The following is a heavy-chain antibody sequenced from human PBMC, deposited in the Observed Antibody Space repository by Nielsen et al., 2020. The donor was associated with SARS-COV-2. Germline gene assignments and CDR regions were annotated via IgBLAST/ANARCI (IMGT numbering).Heavy chain of an antibody. Sequence: GGSLRLSCAASGFTFSNAWMSWVRQAPGKGLEWVGRIKSKTDGGTTDYAAPVKGRFTISRDDSKNTLYLQMNSLRAEDTAKYYCAKTMGLIDFDYWGQGTLVTVSS. J-gene: IGHJ4*02. CDR3: AKTMGLIDFDY. CDR1: GFTFSNAW. CDR2: IKSKTDGGTT. D-gene: IGHD3-10*01. V-gene: IGHV3-15*01.